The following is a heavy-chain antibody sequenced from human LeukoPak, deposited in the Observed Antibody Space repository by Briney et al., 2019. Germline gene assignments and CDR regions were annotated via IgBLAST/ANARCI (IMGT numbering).Heavy chain of an antibody. CDR1: GYXFTGYY. D-gene: IGHD5-18*01. CDR3: ARFPGLGTDFDY. J-gene: IGHJ4*02. Sequence: GASVKVSCKASGYXFTGYYMHWVRPAPGQGLEWMGWIYPNSGGTNYAQKFQGRVTMTRDTSISTAYMELSRLRADDTAVYYCARFPGLGTDFDYWGQGTLVTVSS. V-gene: IGHV1-2*02. CDR2: IYPNSGGT.